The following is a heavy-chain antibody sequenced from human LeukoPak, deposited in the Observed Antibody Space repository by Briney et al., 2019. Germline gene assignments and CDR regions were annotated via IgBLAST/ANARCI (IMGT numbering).Heavy chain of an antibody. CDR3: TRDVIRGTNLGY. Sequence: GGSLRLSCAASEFSVSRNYMTWVRQAPGKGLEWVSVIYSGGRTDYADSVKGRFTISRDSSKNTLYLQMNSLRAEDTTVYYCTRDVIRGTNLGYWGQGTLVTVSS. CDR1: EFSVSRNY. CDR2: IYSGGRT. V-gene: IGHV3-66*02. D-gene: IGHD3-10*01. J-gene: IGHJ4*02.